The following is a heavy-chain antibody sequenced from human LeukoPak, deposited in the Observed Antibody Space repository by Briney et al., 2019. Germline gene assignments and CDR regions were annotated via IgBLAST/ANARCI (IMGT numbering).Heavy chain of an antibody. D-gene: IGHD3-22*01. CDR1: GGSISSGGYY. Sequence: SETLSLTCTVSGGSISSGGYYWSWIRQHPGKGLEWIGYIYYSGSTYYNPSLKSRVTISVDTSKNQFSLKLSSVTAADTAVYYCASVRDSSGYYSRDMLFDYWGQGTLVTVSS. CDR2: IYYSGST. CDR3: ASVRDSSGYYSRDMLFDY. V-gene: IGHV4-31*03. J-gene: IGHJ4*02.